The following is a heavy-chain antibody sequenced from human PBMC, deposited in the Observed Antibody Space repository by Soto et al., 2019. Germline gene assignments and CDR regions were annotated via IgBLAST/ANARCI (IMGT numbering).Heavy chain of an antibody. CDR1: GFTFSSYG. Sequence: QVQLVESGGGVVQTGRSLRLSCAGSGFTFSSYGMHWVRLAPGKGLEWLAAISHDGSSKYYADSVNGRFTISRDDSKNTLYLQMNSLRVEDTAVYYCAMSPWGATIVPCHPWGQGTLVTGSS. V-gene: IGHV3-33*05. D-gene: IGHD5-12*01. CDR2: ISHDGSSK. CDR3: AMSPWGATIVPCHP. J-gene: IGHJ5*02.